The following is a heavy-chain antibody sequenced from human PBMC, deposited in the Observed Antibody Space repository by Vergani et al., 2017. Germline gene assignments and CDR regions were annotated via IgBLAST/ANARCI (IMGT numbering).Heavy chain of an antibody. CDR2: VNHGGST. V-gene: IGHV4-61*01. Sequence: QVQLQESGPGLVKPSETLSLTCTVSGASVNRANYYWSWIRQTPGTGLEWIGEVNHGGSTNYNPSLKSRVSISVDTSKNQFSLQLTSVTAADSALYFCASIARAPTRRNPPPDYWGQGILVTVSS. D-gene: IGHD3-16*02. CDR1: GASVNRANYY. CDR3: ASIARAPTRRNPPPDY. J-gene: IGHJ4*02.